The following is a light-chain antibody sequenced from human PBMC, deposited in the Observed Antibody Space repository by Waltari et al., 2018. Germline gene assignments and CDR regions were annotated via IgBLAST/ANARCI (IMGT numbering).Light chain of an antibody. Sequence: QSVLTQPPSASGTPGPRVTISCSGSSSNIGKNTVNWYQHLPGTSPKLLIYKNGQRPSGVPDRFSGSKSGTSASLAISGLQSEDEADYYCATWDDSLNGWVFGGGTKLTVL. V-gene: IGLV1-44*01. J-gene: IGLJ3*02. CDR3: ATWDDSLNGWV. CDR1: SSNIGKNT. CDR2: KNG.